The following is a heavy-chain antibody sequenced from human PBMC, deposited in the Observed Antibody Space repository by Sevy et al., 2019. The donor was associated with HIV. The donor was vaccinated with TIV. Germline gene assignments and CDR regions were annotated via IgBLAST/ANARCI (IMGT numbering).Heavy chain of an antibody. CDR2: IYWDDDK. J-gene: IGHJ4*02. D-gene: IGHD3-9*01. Sequence: SGPTLVNPTQTLTLTCTFSGFSLSTSGVGVGWIRQPPGKALEWLALIYWDDDKRYSPSLKSRLTITKDTSKNQVVLQMTNMDPVDTATYYCAHSGTYYDILTGYYSGYFDYWGQGTLVTVSS. CDR3: AHSGTYYDILTGYYSGYFDY. CDR1: GFSLSTSGVG. V-gene: IGHV2-5*02.